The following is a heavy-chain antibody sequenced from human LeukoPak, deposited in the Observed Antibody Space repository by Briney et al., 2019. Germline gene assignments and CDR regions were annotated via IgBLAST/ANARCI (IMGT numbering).Heavy chain of an antibody. D-gene: IGHD1-14*01. CDR2: IRSKASGGAI. V-gene: IGHV3-49*04. CDR3: TREVDGMSAY. J-gene: IGHJ4*02. CDR1: GFDFGNYA. Sequence: GGSLRLSCTASGFDFGNYAMSWVRQAPGKGLEWLGFIRSKASGGAIEYDPSVDGRFTISRDDSKSIAYLQMTSLKTEDTATYFCTREVDGMSAYWGQGTLVTVSS.